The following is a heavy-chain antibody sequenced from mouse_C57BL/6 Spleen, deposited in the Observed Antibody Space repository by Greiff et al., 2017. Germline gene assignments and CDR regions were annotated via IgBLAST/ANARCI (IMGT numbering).Heavy chain of an antibody. V-gene: IGHV2-3*01. CDR3: AKPGYDYDDGETPFDY. Sequence: VKLVESGPGLVAPSQSLSITCTVSGFSLTSYGVSWVRQPPGKGLEWLGVIWGDGSTNYPSALISRLSISKYNSKSQVFLKLNSLQTDDTATYYCAKPGYDYDDGETPFDYWGQGTTLTVSS. CDR1: GFSLTSYG. J-gene: IGHJ2*01. D-gene: IGHD2-4*01. CDR2: IWGDGST.